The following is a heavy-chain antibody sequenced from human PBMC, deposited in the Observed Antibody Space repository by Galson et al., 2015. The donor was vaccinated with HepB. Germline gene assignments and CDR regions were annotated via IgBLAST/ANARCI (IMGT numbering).Heavy chain of an antibody. V-gene: IGHV6-1*01. CDR2: TYYRSKWYN. D-gene: IGHD3-10*01. CDR1: GDSVSSNSAA. Sequence: CAISGDSVSSNSAAWNWIRQSPSRGLEWLGGTYYRSKWYNDYAVSVKSRITINPDTSKNQFSLQLNSVTPEDTAVCYCARELSGTVAVPFDYWGQGTLVTVSS. CDR3: ARELSGTVAVPFDY. J-gene: IGHJ4*02.